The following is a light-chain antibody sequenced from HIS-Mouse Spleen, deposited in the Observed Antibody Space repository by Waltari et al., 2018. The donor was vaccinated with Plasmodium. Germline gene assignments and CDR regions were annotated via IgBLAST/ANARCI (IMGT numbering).Light chain of an antibody. CDR2: EDS. CDR1: ALPKKY. J-gene: IGLJ3*02. CDR3: YSTDSSGNHRV. Sequence: SYELTHPPSVSLSPGQTARITCSGDALPKKYAYWYQQKSGQAPVLVSYEDSKRPSGIPERFSGSSSGTMATLTISGAQVEDEADYYCYSTDSSGNHRVFGGGTKLTVL. V-gene: IGLV3-10*01.